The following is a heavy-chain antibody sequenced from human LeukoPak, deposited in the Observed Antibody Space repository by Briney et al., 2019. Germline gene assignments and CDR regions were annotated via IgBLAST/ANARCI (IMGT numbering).Heavy chain of an antibody. J-gene: IGHJ6*03. V-gene: IGHV3-48*01. CDR2: ISSSSSTI. CDR1: GFTFISYS. D-gene: IGHD6-25*01. Sequence: PGGALRLSCAASGFTFISYSMNWVRQAPGKGLEWVSYISSSSSTIYYADSVKGRFTISRDNAKNSLYLQMNSLRAEDTAVYYCARWSGIAAAKPESYYYYYYMDVWGKGTTVTVSS. CDR3: ARWSGIAAAKPESYYYYYYMDV.